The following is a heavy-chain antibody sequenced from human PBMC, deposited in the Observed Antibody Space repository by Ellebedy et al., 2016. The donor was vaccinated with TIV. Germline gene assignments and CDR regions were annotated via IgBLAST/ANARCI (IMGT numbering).Heavy chain of an antibody. CDR3: SRGGGCGGGTCYYPDF. CDR2: ISTIT. J-gene: IGHJ4*02. CDR1: GFTFSTYS. D-gene: IGHD2-15*01. Sequence: PGGSLRLSCAASGFTFSTYSLNWVRQAPGKGLEWVLSISTITNYADSVRGRFTISRDNAKNSLYLQMNSLRAEDTAVYYCSRGGGCGGGTCYYPDFWGQGTLVTVSS. V-gene: IGHV3-21*01.